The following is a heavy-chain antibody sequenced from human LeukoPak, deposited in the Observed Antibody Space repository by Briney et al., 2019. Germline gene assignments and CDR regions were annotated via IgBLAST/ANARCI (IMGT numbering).Heavy chain of an antibody. D-gene: IGHD6-19*01. CDR2: INHSGST. Sequence: PSETLSLTCAVYGGSFSGYYWSWIRQPPGKGLEWIGEINHSGSTNHNPSLKGRVTISVDTSKNQFSLKLSSVTAADTAVYYCARSIAVERRFDYWGQGTLVTVSS. CDR1: GGSFSGYY. CDR3: ARSIAVERRFDY. V-gene: IGHV4-34*01. J-gene: IGHJ4*02.